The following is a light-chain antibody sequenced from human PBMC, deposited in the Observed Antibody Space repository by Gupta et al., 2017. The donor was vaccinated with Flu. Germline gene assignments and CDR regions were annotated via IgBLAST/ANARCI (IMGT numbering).Light chain of an antibody. J-gene: IGKJ4*01. V-gene: IGKV1-5*03. Sequence: DIQMTPPPSTLSASVGDRVTITCRASHSISTWLAWYHQKSGQVPKLLIYKATTLEAGVPSRFSGSGSGTDFTLTISGLHPDDFATYYCQQYDSYPLTFGGGTKVEIK. CDR3: QQYDSYPLT. CDR1: HSISTW. CDR2: KAT.